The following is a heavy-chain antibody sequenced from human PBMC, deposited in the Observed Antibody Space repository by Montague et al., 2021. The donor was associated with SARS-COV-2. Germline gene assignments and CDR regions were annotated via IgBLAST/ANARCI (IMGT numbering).Heavy chain of an antibody. J-gene: IGHJ6*02. D-gene: IGHD6-13*01. V-gene: IGHV4-39*07. CDR1: GGSISSSSYY. Sequence: SETLSLTCTVSGGSISSSSYYWGWIRQPPGKGLEWIGIISYSGSTYYXXXLKSRVTISVDTSKNQFSLKLSSVTAADTAVYYCARVGRQQLVRLSGMDVWGQGTTVTVSS. CDR3: ARVGRQQLVRLSGMDV. CDR2: ISYSGST.